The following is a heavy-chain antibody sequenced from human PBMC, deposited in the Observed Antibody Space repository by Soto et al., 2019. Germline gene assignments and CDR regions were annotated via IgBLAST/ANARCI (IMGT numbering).Heavy chain of an antibody. CDR3: ARGVVVTATYYYYYGMDV. CDR2: ISAYNGNT. Sequence: QVPLVQSGAEVKKPEASVKVSCKASGYTFTSYGIIWVRQAPGQGLEWMGWISAYNGNTNYAQKLQGRVTMTTDTYPSSAYMAQRSLRSDDTAVYYCARGVVVTATYYYYYGMDVWGQGTTVTVSS. J-gene: IGHJ6*02. CDR1: GYTFTSYG. D-gene: IGHD2-21*02. V-gene: IGHV1-18*01.